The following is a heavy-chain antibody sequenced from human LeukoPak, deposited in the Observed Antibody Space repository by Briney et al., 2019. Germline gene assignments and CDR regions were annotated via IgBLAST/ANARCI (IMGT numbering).Heavy chain of an antibody. D-gene: IGHD1-26*01. CDR1: GGTFSSYT. V-gene: IGHV1-69*06. Sequence: SVKVSCKASGGTFSSYTISWVRQAPGQGLEWMGGIIPNFGTPNYAQKFQGRVTITADKSTSTAYMELSSLRSEDTAVYYCARDKIVGATHFDYWGQGTLVTVSS. CDR3: ARDKIVGATHFDY. J-gene: IGHJ4*02. CDR2: IIPNFGTP.